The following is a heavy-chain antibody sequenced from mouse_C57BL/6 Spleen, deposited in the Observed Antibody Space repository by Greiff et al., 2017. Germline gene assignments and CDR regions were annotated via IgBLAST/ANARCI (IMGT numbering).Heavy chain of an antibody. CDR2: IDPSDSET. D-gene: IGHD1-1*01. CDR3: ARSYYGSGGYFDY. J-gene: IGHJ2*01. Sequence: VQLQQSGAELVRPGSSVKLSCKASGYTFTSYWMHWVKQRPIQGLEWIGNIDPSDSETHYNQKFKDKATLTVDKSSSTAYMQLSSLTSEDSAVYYCARSYYGSGGYFDYWGQGTTLTVSS. CDR1: GYTFTSYW. V-gene: IGHV1-52*01.